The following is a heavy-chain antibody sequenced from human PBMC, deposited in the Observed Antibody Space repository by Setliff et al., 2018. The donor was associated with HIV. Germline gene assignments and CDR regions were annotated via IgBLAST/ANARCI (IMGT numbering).Heavy chain of an antibody. D-gene: IGHD3-22*01. CDR2: VYYSGST. Sequence: PSETLSLTCTVSGDPISTYYWSWVRKPPGKGLEWIGYVYYSGSTSYSPSLRGRVTMSVDPSKNQFSLKLNSVTAADTAIYYCARGNYDTSDYYTNFYYYYMDVWGKGTAVPSP. CDR3: ARGNYDTSDYYTNFYYYYMDV. CDR1: GDPISTYY. V-gene: IGHV4-59*01. J-gene: IGHJ6*03.